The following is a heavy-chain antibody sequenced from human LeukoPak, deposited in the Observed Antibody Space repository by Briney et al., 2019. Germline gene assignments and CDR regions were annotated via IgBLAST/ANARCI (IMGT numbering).Heavy chain of an antibody. D-gene: IGHD3-22*01. V-gene: IGHV4-59*01. Sequence: SETLSPTCTVSGGSISSYYWSWIRQPPGKGLEWIGYIYYSGSTNYNPSLKSRVTISVDTSKNQFSLKLSSVTAADTAVYYCARDLRYYYDSSEPMFDPWGQGTLVTVSS. CDR2: IYYSGST. CDR3: ARDLRYYYDSSEPMFDP. J-gene: IGHJ5*02. CDR1: GGSISSYY.